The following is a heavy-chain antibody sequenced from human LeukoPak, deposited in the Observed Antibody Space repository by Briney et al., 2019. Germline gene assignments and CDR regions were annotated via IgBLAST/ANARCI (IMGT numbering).Heavy chain of an antibody. CDR3: ARGFRGLNY. CDR1: GGSISSYC. Sequence: PSETLSLTCTVYGGSISSYCWSWIRQPPGKGLEWIGYIYYSGSTNYNPSLKSRVTISVDTSKNQFSLKLSSVTAADTAVYYCARGFRGLNYWGQGTLVTVSS. CDR2: IYYSGST. D-gene: IGHD3-10*01. J-gene: IGHJ4*02. V-gene: IGHV4-59*01.